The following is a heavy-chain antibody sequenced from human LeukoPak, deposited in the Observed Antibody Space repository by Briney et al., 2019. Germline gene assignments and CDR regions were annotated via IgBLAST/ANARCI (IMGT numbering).Heavy chain of an antibody. CDR2: ISWNSGNV. J-gene: IGHJ4*02. CDR3: GKAADYGGDCDYDY. V-gene: IGHV3-9*01. D-gene: IGHD4-23*01. CDR1: GXTXXDYA. Sequence: GGSLRLSCAASGXTXXDYAMHWVRQAXXXXXXXXXGISWNSGNVGYADSVKGRFTISRDNAKNSLYLQMNSLRAEDTALYYCGKAADYGGDCDYDYWGQGTLVTVSS.